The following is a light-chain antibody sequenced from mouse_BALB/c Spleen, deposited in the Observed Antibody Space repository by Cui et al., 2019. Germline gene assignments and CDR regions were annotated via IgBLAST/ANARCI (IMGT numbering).Light chain of an antibody. CDR3: LQSGNLPYT. Sequence: ELTVNQSPAPLSMAIGEKVTITCKTSNDIESDINWYQQKPWEPPKLLISEGNTLRPGVPSRFSSSGYGTDYVLTIGSMLSEDAAGYYCLQSGNLPYTFGGGTKLEIK. V-gene: IGKV17-121*01. CDR2: EGN. J-gene: IGKJ2*01. CDR1: NDIESD.